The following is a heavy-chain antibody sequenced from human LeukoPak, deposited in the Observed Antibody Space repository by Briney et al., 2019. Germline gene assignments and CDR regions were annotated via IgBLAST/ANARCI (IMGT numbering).Heavy chain of an antibody. J-gene: IGHJ5*02. D-gene: IGHD1-1*01. CDR1: GYTFTGYY. V-gene: IGHV1-2*02. CDR3: ARGKCLNGRGPNWFDP. CDR2: INPNSGGT. Sequence: ASVKVSCKASGYTFTGYYMHWVRHAPGQGLEWMGWINPNSGGTNYAQKFQGRVTMTRDTSISTAYMELSRLRSDDTAVYYCARGKCLNGRGPNWFDPWGQGTLVTVSS.